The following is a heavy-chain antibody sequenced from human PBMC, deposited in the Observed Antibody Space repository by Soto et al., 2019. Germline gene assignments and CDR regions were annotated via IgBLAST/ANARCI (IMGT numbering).Heavy chain of an antibody. CDR2: IYYSGST. Sequence: SETLSLTCTVFGAYISSEDYCRTWIRQRPGKGLEWLGYIYYSGSTYYNPSLGSRVTISVDMSKNQFSLSLRSVTAADTAMYYCARAVGFTTGRGYRLFDPWGQGTLVTVSS. CDR3: ARAVGFTTGRGYRLFDP. J-gene: IGHJ5*02. D-gene: IGHD3-10*01. V-gene: IGHV4-31*03. CDR1: GAYISSEDYC.